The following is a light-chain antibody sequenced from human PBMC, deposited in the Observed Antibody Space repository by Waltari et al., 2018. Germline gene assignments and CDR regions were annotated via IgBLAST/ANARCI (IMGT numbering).Light chain of an antibody. CDR1: NIGSKS. V-gene: IGLV3-21*02. Sequence: LTQPPSVSVAPGQTARVTCGGNNIGSKSVLWYQQKPGQAPVLVAYRDSVRPSGIPGRFSGSNSGKTATLSISRVEAGDEADYYCQVWDNSSDHVVFGGGTTVTVL. CDR3: QVWDNSSDHVV. J-gene: IGLJ3*02. CDR2: RDS.